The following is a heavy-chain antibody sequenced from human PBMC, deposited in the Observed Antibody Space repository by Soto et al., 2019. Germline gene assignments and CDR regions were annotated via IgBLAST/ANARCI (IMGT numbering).Heavy chain of an antibody. D-gene: IGHD1-7*01. Sequence: QLQLQESGSGLVKPSQTLSLTCAVSGGSISSGGYSCSWIRQPPVKGLEWIGYIYHSGSTYYNPSLKSRVTISVDRSKNQFSLNLSSVTAADTAVYYCARTESGTFAPWGQGTLVTVS. CDR3: ARTESGTFAP. CDR2: IYHSGST. CDR1: GGSISSGGYS. J-gene: IGHJ5*02. V-gene: IGHV4-30-2*01.